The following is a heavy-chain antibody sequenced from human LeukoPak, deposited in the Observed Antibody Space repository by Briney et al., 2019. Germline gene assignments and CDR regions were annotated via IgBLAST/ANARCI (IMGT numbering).Heavy chain of an antibody. CDR2: IYYSGST. V-gene: IGHV4-39*01. CDR1: GGSISSSCYY. Sequence: SETLSLTCTVSGGSISSSCYYWGWIRQPPGKGLEWIGSIYYSGSTYYNPSLKSRVTISVDTSKNQFSLKLSSVTAADTAVYYCATASPYYDILTGYSNYFDYWGQGTLVTVSS. J-gene: IGHJ4*02. CDR3: ATASPYYDILTGYSNYFDY. D-gene: IGHD3-9*01.